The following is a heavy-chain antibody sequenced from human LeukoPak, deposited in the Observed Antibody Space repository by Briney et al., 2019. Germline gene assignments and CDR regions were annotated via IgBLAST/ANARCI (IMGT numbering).Heavy chain of an antibody. Sequence: PSETLSLTCTVSGGSINSYYWSWIRQPPGNGLEWIGYIYYSGSTNYNPSLKSRVTISVDTSKNQFSLNLNSVTTADTAVYYCARSRGARFAPLDYWGQGTLVTVSS. D-gene: IGHD1-26*01. CDR3: ARSRGARFAPLDY. CDR1: GGSINSYY. V-gene: IGHV4-59*01. J-gene: IGHJ4*02. CDR2: IYYSGST.